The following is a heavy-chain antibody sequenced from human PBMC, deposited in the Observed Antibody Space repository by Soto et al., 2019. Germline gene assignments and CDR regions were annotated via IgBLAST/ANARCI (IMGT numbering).Heavy chain of an antibody. V-gene: IGHV3-15*07. CDR3: TTDLLLYSGYDDGAFDY. Sequence: EVQLVESGGGLVKPGGSLRLSCAASGFTFSNAWMNWVRQAPGKGLEWVGRIKSKTDGGTTDYAAPVKGRFTISRDDSKNTLYLQMNSLKTEDTAVYYCTTDLLLYSGYDDGAFDYWGQGTLVTVSS. CDR2: IKSKTDGGTT. D-gene: IGHD5-12*01. J-gene: IGHJ4*02. CDR1: GFTFSNAW.